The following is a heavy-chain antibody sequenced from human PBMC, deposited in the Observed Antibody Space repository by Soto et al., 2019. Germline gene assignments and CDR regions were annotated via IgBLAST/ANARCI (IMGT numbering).Heavy chain of an antibody. Sequence: QVQLVQSGAEVKKPGASVKVSCKASGYTFTSYGISWVRQAPGQGLEWMGWISAYNGNTNYAQKLQGRVTMTTDTSTSTAYMLLRRLRSDDTAVYYFAGAPVPDRGTYGDYYYCYLDVWGKGTTVTVSS. CDR2: ISAYNGNT. J-gene: IGHJ6*03. CDR1: GYTFTSYG. CDR3: AGAPVPDRGTYGDYYYCYLDV. V-gene: IGHV1-18*01. D-gene: IGHD3-10*01.